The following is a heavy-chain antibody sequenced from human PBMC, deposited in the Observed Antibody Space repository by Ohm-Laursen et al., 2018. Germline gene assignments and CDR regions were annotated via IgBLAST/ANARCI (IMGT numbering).Heavy chain of an antibody. J-gene: IGHJ6*02. D-gene: IGHD6-13*01. CDR1: GFTFDDYA. Sequence: SLRLSCTASGFTFDDYAMHWVRHAPGKGLERVSGISWNSGSIGYADSVKGRFTISRDNAKNSLYLQMNSLRAEDTALYYCAKDIGVAAAFYYGMDVWGQGTTVTVSS. V-gene: IGHV3-9*01. CDR2: ISWNSGSI. CDR3: AKDIGVAAAFYYGMDV.